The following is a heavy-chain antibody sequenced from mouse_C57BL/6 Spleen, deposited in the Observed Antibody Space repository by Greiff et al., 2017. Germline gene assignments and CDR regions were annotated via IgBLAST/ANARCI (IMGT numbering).Heavy chain of an antibody. Sequence: QVQLQQSGAELMKPGASVKLSCKATGYTFTGYWIEWVKQRPGHGLEWIGEILPGSGSTNYNEKFKGKATFTADTSSNTAYMQLSSLTTEDAAICYCETIGYSNDMDYWGQGTSVTVSS. CDR2: ILPGSGST. D-gene: IGHD2-5*01. CDR3: ETIGYSNDMDY. J-gene: IGHJ4*01. V-gene: IGHV1-9*01. CDR1: GYTFTGYW.